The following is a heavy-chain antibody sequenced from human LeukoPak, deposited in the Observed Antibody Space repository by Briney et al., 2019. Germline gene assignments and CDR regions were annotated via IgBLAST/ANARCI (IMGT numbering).Heavy chain of an antibody. V-gene: IGHV3-53*01. Sequence: GGSLRLSCAVSGLTVSSNYMSWVRQAPGKGLEWVSAIYSGGSTFYADSVKGRFTISRDNSKNTLYLQMNSLRAEDTAVYYCARERGYSGSYYSWFDPWGQGTLVTVSS. CDR2: IYSGGST. CDR1: GLTVSSNY. J-gene: IGHJ5*02. CDR3: ARERGYSGSYYSWFDP. D-gene: IGHD1-26*01.